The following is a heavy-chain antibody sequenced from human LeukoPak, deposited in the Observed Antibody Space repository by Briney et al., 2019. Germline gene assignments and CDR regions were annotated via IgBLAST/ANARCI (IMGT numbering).Heavy chain of an antibody. J-gene: IGHJ4*02. CDR3: ARGKVYDFWSGYSDYFDY. CDR2: IIPIFGTA. CDR1: GGTFSSYA. D-gene: IGHD3-3*01. V-gene: IGHV1-69*05. Sequence: ASVKVSCKXSGGTFSSYAISWVRQAPGQGLEWMGGIIPIFGTANYAQKFQGRVTITTDESTSTAYMELSSLRSEDTAVYYCARGKVYDFWSGYSDYFDYWGQGTLVTVSS.